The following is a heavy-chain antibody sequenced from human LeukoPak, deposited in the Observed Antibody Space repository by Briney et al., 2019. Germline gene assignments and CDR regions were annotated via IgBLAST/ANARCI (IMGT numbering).Heavy chain of an antibody. CDR2: ISSSSSYI. CDR1: GFTFSSYS. J-gene: IGHJ4*02. Sequence: GGSLRLSCAASGFTFSSYSMNWVRQAPGKGLEWVSSISSSSSYIYYADSVKGRFTISRDNTKNSLYLQVNSLRAEDTAVYYCARGGGTTYYYGSGTYYYDYWGQGTLVTVSS. CDR3: ARGGGTTYYYGSGTYYYDY. V-gene: IGHV3-21*01. D-gene: IGHD3-10*01.